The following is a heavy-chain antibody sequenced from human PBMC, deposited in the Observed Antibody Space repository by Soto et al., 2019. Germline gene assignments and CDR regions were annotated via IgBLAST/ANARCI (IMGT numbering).Heavy chain of an antibody. CDR1: GFTFSSYA. J-gene: IGHJ3*02. CDR3: ARKAPGSLAPYCSDGGCHDAFDM. Sequence: EVQLLESGGGLVQPGGSLRLSCAASGFTFSSYAIIWVRQAPGKGLEWVSTISGGGDGSYYADSVKGRFTISRDNSKNPVSPQMNGLRAEDTAAYYCARKAPGSLAPYCSDGGCHDAFDMWGQGTMVSVSS. D-gene: IGHD2-15*01. CDR2: ISGGGDGS. V-gene: IGHV3-23*01.